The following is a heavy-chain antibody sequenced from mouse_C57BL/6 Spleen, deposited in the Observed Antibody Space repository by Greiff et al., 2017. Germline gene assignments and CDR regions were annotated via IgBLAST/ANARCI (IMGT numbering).Heavy chain of an antibody. CDR1: GFNIKDYY. CDR2: IDPEDGDT. V-gene: IGHV14-1*01. J-gene: IGHJ3*01. D-gene: IGHD3-2*02. CDR3: TTGAAQALTWFAY. Sequence: EVKLVESGAELVRPGASVKLSCTASGFNIKDYYMHWVKQRPEQGLEWIGRIDPEDGDTEYAPKFQGKATMTADTSSNTAYLQLSSLTSEDTAVYYCTTGAAQALTWFAYWGQGTLVTVSA.